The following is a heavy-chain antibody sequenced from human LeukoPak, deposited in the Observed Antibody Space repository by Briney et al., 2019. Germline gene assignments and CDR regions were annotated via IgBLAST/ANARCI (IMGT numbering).Heavy chain of an antibody. CDR2: IIPILGIG. CDR3: ARDKGGYCSSTSCYILPNNWFDP. D-gene: IGHD2-2*02. Sequence: ASVKVSCKASGGTFSSYAISWVRQAPGQGLEWMGRIIPILGIGNYAQKFQGRVTITADKSTSTAYMELSSLRSEDTAVYYCARDKGGYCSSTSCYILPNNWFDPWGQGTLVTVSS. CDR1: GGTFSSYA. V-gene: IGHV1-69*04. J-gene: IGHJ5*02.